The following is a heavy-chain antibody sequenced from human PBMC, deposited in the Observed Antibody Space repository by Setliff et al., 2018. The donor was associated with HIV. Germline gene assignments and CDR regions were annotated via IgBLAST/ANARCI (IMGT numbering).Heavy chain of an antibody. CDR2: INHSGTT. CDR3: ARGWQSLIRGGWFDP. V-gene: IGHV4-34*01. J-gene: IGHJ5*02. D-gene: IGHD3-10*01. CDR1: GGSFSGYY. Sequence: SETLSLTCAVYGGSFSGYYWTWIRQPPGKGLEWIGEINHSGTTNHNPSLKSRVAMSVDMSKYQFSLKLTSVTAADTAVYYCARGWQSLIRGGWFDPWGQGTLVTVSS.